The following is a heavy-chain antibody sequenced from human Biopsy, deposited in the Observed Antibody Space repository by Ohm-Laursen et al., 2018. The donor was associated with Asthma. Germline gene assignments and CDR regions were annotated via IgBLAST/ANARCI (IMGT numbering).Heavy chain of an antibody. D-gene: IGHD3-9*01. J-gene: IGHJ1*01. CDR2: VNTGNGDT. CDR1: GYTFISYA. V-gene: IGHV1-3*04. Sequence: SVKVSCKASGYTFISYAIHWVRQAPGQRLEWMGWVNTGNGDTKYSQKFQGRVTITRDTSASTAYMELRSLRSEDTATYYCARTYYDFLTGQVKDVFGVWGQGTLVAVSS. CDR3: ARTYYDFLTGQVKDVFGV.